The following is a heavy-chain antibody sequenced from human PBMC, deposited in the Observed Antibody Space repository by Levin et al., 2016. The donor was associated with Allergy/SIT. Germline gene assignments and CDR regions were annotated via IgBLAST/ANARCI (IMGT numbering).Heavy chain of an antibody. Sequence: GESLKISCAASGFTFSSYSMNWVRQAPGKGLEWVSSISSSSSYIYYADSVKGRFTISRDNAKNSLYLQMNSLRAEDTAVYYCASGLVGATYYYDSSGYYQNAFDIWGQGTMVTVSS. V-gene: IGHV3-21*01. CDR2: ISSSSSYI. D-gene: IGHD3-22*01. CDR3: ASGLVGATYYYDSSGYYQNAFDI. CDR1: GFTFSSYS. J-gene: IGHJ3*02.